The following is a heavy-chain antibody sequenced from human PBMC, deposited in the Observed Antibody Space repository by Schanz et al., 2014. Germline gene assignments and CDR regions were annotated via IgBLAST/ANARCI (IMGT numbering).Heavy chain of an antibody. CDR2: LSGSGGST. Sequence: EVQLVESGGGLVQPGGSLRLSCTASGFTFSDYEMSWVRQAPGKGLEWVSALSGSGGSTYYADSVKGRFTISRDNSKNTLYLQMNTLRAEDTAVYYCARDRGYCSGGSCLAFDYWGQGTLVTVSS. D-gene: IGHD2-15*01. J-gene: IGHJ4*02. CDR3: ARDRGYCSGGSCLAFDY. V-gene: IGHV3-23*04. CDR1: GFTFSDYE.